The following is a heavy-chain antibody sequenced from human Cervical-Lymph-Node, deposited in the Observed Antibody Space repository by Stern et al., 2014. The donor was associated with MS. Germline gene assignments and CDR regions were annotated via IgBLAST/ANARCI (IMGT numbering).Heavy chain of an antibody. CDR1: GFTFSSYG. Sequence: VQLVESGGGVVQPGRSLRLSCAASGFTFSSYGMHLVRQAPGKGLELVAVIWYDGRNKYYADSVKGRFTISRDNSKNTLYLQMNSLRAEDTAVYYCARDRHDLGYCSGGSCYLPDYWGQGTLVTVSS. CDR2: IWYDGRNK. CDR3: ARDRHDLGYCSGGSCYLPDY. J-gene: IGHJ4*02. V-gene: IGHV3-33*01. D-gene: IGHD2-15*01.